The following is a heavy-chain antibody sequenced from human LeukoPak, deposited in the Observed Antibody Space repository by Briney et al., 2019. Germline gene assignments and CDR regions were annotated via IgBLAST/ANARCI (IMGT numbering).Heavy chain of an antibody. CDR2: MNPNSGNT. D-gene: IGHD6-6*01. CDR3: ARGAGYSSSPGSYYYYYMDV. CDR1: GYTFTRYD. V-gene: IGHV1-8*01. Sequence: ASVKVSCKASGYTFTRYDINWVRQATGQGLEWMGWMNPNSGNTDYAQKFQGRVTMTRNTSISTAYMELSSLRSEDTAVYYGARGAGYSSSPGSYYYYYMDVWGKGTTVTVSS. J-gene: IGHJ6*03.